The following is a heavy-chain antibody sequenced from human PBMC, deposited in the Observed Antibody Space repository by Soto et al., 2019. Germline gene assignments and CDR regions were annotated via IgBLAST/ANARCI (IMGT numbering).Heavy chain of an antibody. V-gene: IGHV4-30-2*05. CDR3: AREFQYCISTSCYLDAFDI. D-gene: IGHD2-2*01. CDR1: GGSISSGGYF. Sequence: SETLSLTCAVSGGSISSGGYFWSWIRQPPGKGLEWIGYIYHSGSTYYNPSLKSRVSISVDTSKNQFSLKLSSVTAADTAVYYCAREFQYCISTSCYLDAFDIWGQGTMVTVSS. J-gene: IGHJ3*02. CDR2: IYHSGST.